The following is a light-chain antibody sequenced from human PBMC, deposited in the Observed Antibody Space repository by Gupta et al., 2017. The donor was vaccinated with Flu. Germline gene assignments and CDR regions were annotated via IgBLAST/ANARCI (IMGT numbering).Light chain of an antibody. V-gene: IGKV2-30*01. CDR3: MQGSHSPPT. CDR2: MSS. J-gene: IGKJ2*01. CDR1: QSLVYSNGYMY. Sequence: VTLVQPASVSCKSSQSLVYSNGYMYLNGSLQKAGKSPKLLIYMSSNRDSGVPDRFSGSGSGTDFTLKISRVEAEDVGIYYCMQGSHSPPTFGHGTKLEIK.